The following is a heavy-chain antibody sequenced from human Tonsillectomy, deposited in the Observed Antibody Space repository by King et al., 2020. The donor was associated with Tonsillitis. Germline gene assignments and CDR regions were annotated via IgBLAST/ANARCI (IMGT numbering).Heavy chain of an antibody. V-gene: IGHV4-30-4*01. CDR3: ARDSGAIVVVPAAMGRAFDI. Sequence: VQLQESGPGLVKPSQTLSLTCTVSGGSISSGDYYWSWIRQPPGKGLEWIGYIYYSGSTYYNPSPKVPVTLSIDTSKNQFSLKLSSVTAADTAVYYCARDSGAIVVVPAAMGRAFDIWGQGTMVTVSS. CDR2: IYYSGST. J-gene: IGHJ3*02. D-gene: IGHD2-2*01. CDR1: GGSISSGDYY.